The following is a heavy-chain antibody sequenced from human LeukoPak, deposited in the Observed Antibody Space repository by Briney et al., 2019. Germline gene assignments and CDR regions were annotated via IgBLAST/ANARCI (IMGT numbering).Heavy chain of an antibody. CDR3: GKAVDTMGYHFDY. V-gene: IGHV3-30*18. D-gene: IGHD3-10*01. CDR1: GFTFSSYG. CDR2: LSSDGSKK. Sequence: GRSLRLSCAASGFTFSSYGMHWVRQAPGKGLEWVAILSSDGSKKHYADSVKGRFSISRDNSKNTLYLQMNSLRDEDTAVYYCGKAVDTMGYHFDYWGQGTLVTVSS. J-gene: IGHJ4*02.